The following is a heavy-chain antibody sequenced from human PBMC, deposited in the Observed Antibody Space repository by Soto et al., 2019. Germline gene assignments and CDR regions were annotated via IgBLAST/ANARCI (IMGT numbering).Heavy chain of an antibody. Sequence: SETLSLTCAVYGGSFSGYYWSWIRQPPGKGLEWIGEINHSGSTNYNPSLKSRVTISVDTSKNQFSLKLSSVTAADTAVYYCARGLRSRMGPVRGQQTQADYWGQGTLVTVSS. V-gene: IGHV4-34*01. CDR1: GGSFSGYY. D-gene: IGHD3-10*01. CDR3: ARGLRSRMGPVRGQQTQADY. CDR2: INHSGST. J-gene: IGHJ4*02.